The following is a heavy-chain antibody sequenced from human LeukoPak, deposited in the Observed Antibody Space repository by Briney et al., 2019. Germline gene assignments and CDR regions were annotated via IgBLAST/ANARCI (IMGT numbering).Heavy chain of an antibody. V-gene: IGHV4-38-2*02. CDR2: IYHSGNT. Sequence: PSETLSLTCTVSNYSISTGYYWGWIRQPPGKGLEWIESIYHSGNTYYNPSLKSRVTISVDTSKSQFSLKLNSVTAADTAVYYCARVFARYSGSFWGQGTLVTVSS. CDR3: ARVFARYSGSF. D-gene: IGHD1-26*01. CDR1: NYSISTGYY. J-gene: IGHJ4*02.